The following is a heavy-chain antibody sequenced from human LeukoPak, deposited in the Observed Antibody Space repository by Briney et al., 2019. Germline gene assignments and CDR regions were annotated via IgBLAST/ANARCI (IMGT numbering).Heavy chain of an antibody. CDR2: ISAYNGNT. V-gene: IGHV1-18*01. Sequence: GASVKVSCKASGYTFTSYGISWVRQAPGQGLEWMGWISAYNGNTNYAQKLQGRVTMTTDTSMSTAYMELRSLRSDDTAAYYCARVDYYDSSYAFDIWGQGTMVTVSS. J-gene: IGHJ3*02. CDR1: GYTFTSYG. D-gene: IGHD3-22*01. CDR3: ARVDYYDSSYAFDI.